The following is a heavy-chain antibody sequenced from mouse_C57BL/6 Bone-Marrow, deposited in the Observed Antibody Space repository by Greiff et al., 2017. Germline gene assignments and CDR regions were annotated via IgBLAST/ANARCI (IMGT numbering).Heavy chain of an antibody. Sequence: EVMLVESGGDLVKPGGSLKLSCAASGFTFSSYGMSWVRQTPDKRLEWVATISSGGSYTYYPDSVKGRFTISRDNAKNTLYLQMSSLKSEDTAMYYCARHRATVVAPYAMDYWGQGTSVTVSS. D-gene: IGHD1-1*01. CDR1: GFTFSSYG. CDR3: ARHRATVVAPYAMDY. J-gene: IGHJ4*01. V-gene: IGHV5-6*01. CDR2: ISSGGSYT.